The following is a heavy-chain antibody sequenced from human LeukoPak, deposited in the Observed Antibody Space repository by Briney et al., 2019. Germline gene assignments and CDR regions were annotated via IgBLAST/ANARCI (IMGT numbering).Heavy chain of an antibody. V-gene: IGHV4-34*01. CDR2: INDSGST. Sequence: SETLSLTCAVYGXSFSGYYGSWIRQPPGKGQEWIGNINDSGSTNYNPSLESRVTISVDTSKNQFSLKLTSVTAADTAVYYCARGLPSIAALSTIWGQGTLVTVSS. CDR3: ARGLPSIAALSTI. CDR1: GXSFSGYY. D-gene: IGHD6-6*01. J-gene: IGHJ3*02.